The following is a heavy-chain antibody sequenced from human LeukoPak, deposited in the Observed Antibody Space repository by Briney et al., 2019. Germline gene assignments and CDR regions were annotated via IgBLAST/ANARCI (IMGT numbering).Heavy chain of an antibody. D-gene: IGHD1-26*01. CDR1: GYTFTGYY. CDR2: INPNSGGT. Sequence: ASVKVSCKASGYTFTGYYMHWVRQAPGQGLEWMGWINPNSGGTNYAQKFQGRVTVTRDTSISTAYMELSRLRSDDTAVYYCARVPPWRESGRWRFDYWGQGTLVTVSS. CDR3: ARVPPWRESGRWRFDY. J-gene: IGHJ4*02. V-gene: IGHV1-2*02.